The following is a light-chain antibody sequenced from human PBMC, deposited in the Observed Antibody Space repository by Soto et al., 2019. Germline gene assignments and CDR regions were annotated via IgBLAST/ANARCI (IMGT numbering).Light chain of an antibody. CDR2: GAS. V-gene: IGKV3-15*01. CDR3: QQYNSWPRT. Sequence: EIVVTQSPATLSVSPGERATLSCRASQSVNSNLAWYQQKPGQAPRLLIYGASRRATGIPARFSGSGSGTEFPLTITSLQSEDFAVYYCQQYNSWPRTFGQGTKVDIK. CDR1: QSVNSN. J-gene: IGKJ1*01.